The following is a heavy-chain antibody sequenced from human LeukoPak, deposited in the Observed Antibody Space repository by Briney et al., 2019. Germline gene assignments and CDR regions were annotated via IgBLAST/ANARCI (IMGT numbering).Heavy chain of an antibody. V-gene: IGHV4-39*01. CDR1: GGSISSSSYY. J-gene: IGHJ5*02. CDR2: INYSGST. D-gene: IGHD6-13*01. Sequence: PSETLSLTCTVSGGSISSSSYYWGWIRQPPGKGLEWIASINYSGSTYYYPSRKSRVTMSVDTSKNQFSLNLNSVTAADTAVYYCARSPIAAAGTRWFDPWGQGTLVTVSS. CDR3: ARSPIAAAGTRWFDP.